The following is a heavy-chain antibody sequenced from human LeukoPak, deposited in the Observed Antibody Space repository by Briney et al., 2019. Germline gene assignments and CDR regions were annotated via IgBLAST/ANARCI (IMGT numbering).Heavy chain of an antibody. CDR3: VKGGTADWVGWTH. V-gene: IGHV3-23*01. J-gene: IGHJ4*02. D-gene: IGHD7-27*01. CDR1: GFTFSDHA. Sequence: GGSLRLSCAASGFTFSDHAMSWVRQAPAKGLEWVSSINGNGGGSYYIDSVKGRFTVSRDNSENALYLQMNNLRTEDTAVYFCVKGGTADWVGWTHWGQGSLVTVYS. CDR2: INGNGGGS.